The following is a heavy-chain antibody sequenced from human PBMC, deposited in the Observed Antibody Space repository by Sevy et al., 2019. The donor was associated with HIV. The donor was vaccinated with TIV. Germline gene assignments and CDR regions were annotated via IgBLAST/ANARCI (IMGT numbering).Heavy chain of an antibody. CDR2: ISYDGSNK. J-gene: IGHJ6*02. V-gene: IGHV3-30-3*01. CDR3: ARDIVVVVAATSPHYYYYGMDV. Sequence: GGSLRLSCAASGFTFSSYAMHWVRQAPGKGLEWVAVISYDGSNKYYADSLKGRFTISRDNSKNTLYLQMNSLRAEDTAVYYCARDIVVVVAATSPHYYYYGMDVWGQGTTVTVSS. D-gene: IGHD2-15*01. CDR1: GFTFSSYA.